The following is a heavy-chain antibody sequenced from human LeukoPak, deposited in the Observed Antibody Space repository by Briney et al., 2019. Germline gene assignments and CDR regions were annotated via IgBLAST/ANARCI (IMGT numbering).Heavy chain of an antibody. D-gene: IGHD3-10*01. V-gene: IGHV3-23*01. J-gene: IGHJ4*02. Sequence: PGGSLRLSCAASGFTFSSYAMSWVRQAPGKGLEWVSAISGSGGSTYYADSVKGRFTISRDNSKNTLYLQMNSLRAEDTAVYYCARRITMVRGRGDYFDYWGQGTLVTVSS. CDR2: ISGSGGST. CDR1: GFTFSSYA. CDR3: ARRITMVRGRGDYFDY.